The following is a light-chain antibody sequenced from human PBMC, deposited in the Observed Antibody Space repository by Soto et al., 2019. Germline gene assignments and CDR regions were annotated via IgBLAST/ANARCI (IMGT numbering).Light chain of an antibody. CDR1: SGHSSYA. CDR2: LNSDGSH. Sequence: QSVLTQSPSASASLGASVNLTCTLSSGHSSYAIAWHQQQPEKGPRYLMKLNSDGSHSKGDGIPDRFSGSSSGAERYLTISSLQSEDEADYYCQTWGTGTRGVFGGGTQLTVL. J-gene: IGLJ3*02. V-gene: IGLV4-69*01. CDR3: QTWGTGTRGV.